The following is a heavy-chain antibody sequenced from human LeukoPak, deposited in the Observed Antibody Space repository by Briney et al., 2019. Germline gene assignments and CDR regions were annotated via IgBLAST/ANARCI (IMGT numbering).Heavy chain of an antibody. Sequence: SETLSLTCAVYGGSFSGYYWSWIRQPPGKGLEWIGEINHSGSTSYNPSLKSRVTISVDTSKNQFSLKLSSVTAADTAVYYCARGRGTIFGVVMGRYNWFDPWGQGTLVTVSS. D-gene: IGHD3-3*01. CDR1: GGSFSGYY. J-gene: IGHJ5*02. CDR2: INHSGST. V-gene: IGHV4-34*01. CDR3: ARGRGTIFGVVMGRYNWFDP.